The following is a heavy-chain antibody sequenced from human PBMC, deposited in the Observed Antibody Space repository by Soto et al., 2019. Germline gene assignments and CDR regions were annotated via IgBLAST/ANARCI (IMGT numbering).Heavy chain of an antibody. CDR2: INHSGST. CDR3: ARMGYYDILTGLPSYYYYYGMDV. V-gene: IGHV4-34*01. D-gene: IGHD3-9*01. Sequence: SETLSLTCAVYGGSFSGYYWSWIRQPPGKGLEWIGEINHSGSTNYNPSLKSRVTISVDTSKNQFSLKLSSVTAADTAVYYCARMGYYDILTGLPSYYYYYGMDVWGQGTTVTVAS. CDR1: GGSFSGYY. J-gene: IGHJ6*02.